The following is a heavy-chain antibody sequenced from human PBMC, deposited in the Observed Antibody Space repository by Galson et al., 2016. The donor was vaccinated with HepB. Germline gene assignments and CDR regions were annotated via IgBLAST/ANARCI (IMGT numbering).Heavy chain of an antibody. CDR2: IHYSGFT. CDR3: ARENYVFYGMDG. V-gene: IGHV4-39*02. J-gene: IGHJ6*02. Sequence: SETLSLTCTVSGASIRSHNYYRGWIRQPPGKGLEWLGSIHYSGFTYNNPSLQSRVTISVDTSRNQFSLKVTSVTAADTAVYYCARENYVFYGMDGWGQGTTVTVS. CDR1: GASIRSHNYY.